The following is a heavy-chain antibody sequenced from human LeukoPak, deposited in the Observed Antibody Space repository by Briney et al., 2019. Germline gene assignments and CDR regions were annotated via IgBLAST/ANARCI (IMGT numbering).Heavy chain of an antibody. V-gene: IGHV1-18*01. D-gene: IGHD2-2*01. CDR2: ISTYDGDT. Sequence: ASVKVSCKTSGFTFTKYAITWVRQAPGQGLEWMGWISTYDGDTNYAQKFQGRVTIMKDTSASTAYMELRSLRPGDTAVYYCARDPTNTIGRYVYLDYWGQGTLVTVSS. CDR3: ARDPTNTIGRYVYLDY. J-gene: IGHJ4*02. CDR1: GFTFTKYA.